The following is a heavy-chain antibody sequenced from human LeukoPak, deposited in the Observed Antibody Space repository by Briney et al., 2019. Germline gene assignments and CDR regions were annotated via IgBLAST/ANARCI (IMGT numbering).Heavy chain of an antibody. CDR2: IYYSGST. Sequence: KPSETLSLTCTVSGGSISTYYWSWIRQPPGKGLEWIGYIYYSGSTYYNPSLKSRVTTSVDTSKNQFSLKLSPVTAADTAVYYCARDPVWFGELLGWFDPWGQGTLVTVSS. CDR1: GGSISTYY. CDR3: ARDPVWFGELLGWFDP. V-gene: IGHV4-30-4*01. D-gene: IGHD3-10*01. J-gene: IGHJ5*02.